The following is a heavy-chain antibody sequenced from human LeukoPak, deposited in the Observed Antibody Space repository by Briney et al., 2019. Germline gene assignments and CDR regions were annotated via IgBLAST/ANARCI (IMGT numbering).Heavy chain of an antibody. D-gene: IGHD4-17*01. Sequence: PGGSLRLSCAASGFTFNIYAMSWVRLAPGKGLEWVSGISGSGGSTYYADSVKGRFTISRDDSRNTLSLQMNSLRAEDTAVYYCAKEMGVTTGWAFDYWGQGTVVTVSS. CDR3: AKEMGVTTGWAFDY. CDR2: ISGSGGST. CDR1: GFTFNIYA. V-gene: IGHV3-23*01. J-gene: IGHJ4*02.